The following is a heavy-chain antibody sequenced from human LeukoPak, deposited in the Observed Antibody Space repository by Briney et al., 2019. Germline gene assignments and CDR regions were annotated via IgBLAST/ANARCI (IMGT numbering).Heavy chain of an antibody. D-gene: IGHD2-2*01. V-gene: IGHV1-69*01. CDR2: IIPIFGTA. Sequence: SVKVSCKASGGTFSSYAISWVRQAPGQGLEWTGGIIPIFGTANYAQKFQGRVTITADESTSTAYMELSGLRSEDTAVYYCARDGGLGDIVVVPAAMEGYYGMDVWGKGTTVTVSS. CDR1: GGTFSSYA. J-gene: IGHJ6*04. CDR3: ARDGGLGDIVVVPAAMEGYYGMDV.